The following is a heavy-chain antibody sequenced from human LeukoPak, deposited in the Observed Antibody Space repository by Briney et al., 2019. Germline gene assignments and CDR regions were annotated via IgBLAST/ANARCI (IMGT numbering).Heavy chain of an antibody. CDR3: ARDLGYCSSTSRHIGGDY. Sequence: GGSLRLSCAASGFTFSSYAMHWVRQAPGKGLEWVAVISYDGSNKYYADSVKGRFTISRDNSKNTLYLQMNSLRAEDTAVYYCARDLGYCSSTSRHIGGDYWGQGTLVTVSS. CDR2: ISYDGSNK. V-gene: IGHV3-30*04. D-gene: IGHD2-2*02. J-gene: IGHJ4*02. CDR1: GFTFSSYA.